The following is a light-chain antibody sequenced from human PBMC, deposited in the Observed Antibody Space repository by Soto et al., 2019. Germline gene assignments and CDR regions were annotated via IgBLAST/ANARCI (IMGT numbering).Light chain of an antibody. CDR2: AAS. Sequence: DIQMTQSPSSLSASVGDRVTITCRASQGISNYLAWYQQKPGKVPKLLIYAASTLQSRVPSRFSGSGSGTDFTLTISTLQPEDVATYYCQKYNSAPAITFGPGTKVDIK. J-gene: IGKJ3*01. CDR1: QGISNY. V-gene: IGKV1-27*01. CDR3: QKYNSAPAIT.